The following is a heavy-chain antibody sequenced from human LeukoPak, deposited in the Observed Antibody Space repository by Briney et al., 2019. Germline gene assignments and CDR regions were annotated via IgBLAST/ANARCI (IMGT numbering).Heavy chain of an antibody. CDR1: GFTFSTHA. Sequence: GGSLRLSCAASGFTFSTHAMNWVRQAPGKGLERVSNIGGSGESTYYADSVKGRFTISRDNSKNTVFLQMNSLSRDDTAVYYCARRGGSNGWGAFDVWGQGTTITVSS. J-gene: IGHJ3*01. V-gene: IGHV3-23*01. D-gene: IGHD2-8*01. CDR2: IGGSGEST. CDR3: ARRGGSNGWGAFDV.